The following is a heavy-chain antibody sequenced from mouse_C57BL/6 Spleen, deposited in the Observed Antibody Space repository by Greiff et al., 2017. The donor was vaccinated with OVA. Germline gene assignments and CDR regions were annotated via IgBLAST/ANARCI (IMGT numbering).Heavy chain of an antibody. Sequence: VQLQQSGPELVKPGASVKISCKASGYSFTGYYMNWVKQSPEKSLEWIGEINPSTGGTTYNQKFKAKATLTVDKSSSTAYMQLKSLTSEDSAVYYCATITTVVARGYFDVWGTGTSVTVSS. D-gene: IGHD1-1*01. V-gene: IGHV1-42*01. J-gene: IGHJ1*03. CDR2: INPSTGGT. CDR3: ATITTVVARGYFDV. CDR1: GYSFTGYY.